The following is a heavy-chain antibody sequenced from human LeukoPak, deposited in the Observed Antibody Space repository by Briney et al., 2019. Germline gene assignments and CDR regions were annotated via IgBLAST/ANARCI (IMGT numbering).Heavy chain of an antibody. CDR3: ARDKLGLGELSLYDE. Sequence: ASVKVSCKASGYTLTGRSMHWVRQAPGQGLEWMGWMNPNSGGAKYTRKFQGRVTMTRDTSISTAYMELSRLTSDDTAMYYCARDKLGLGELSLYDEWGQGTQVTVSS. V-gene: IGHV1-2*02. CDR2: MNPNSGGA. CDR1: GYTLTGRS. J-gene: IGHJ4*02. D-gene: IGHD3-16*02.